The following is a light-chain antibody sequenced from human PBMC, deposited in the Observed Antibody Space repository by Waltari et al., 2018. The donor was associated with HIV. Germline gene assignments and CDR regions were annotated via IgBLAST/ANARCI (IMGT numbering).Light chain of an antibody. V-gene: IGLV3-21*04. CDR1: NIGRKT. CDR2: YDT. CDR3: QVWDTNTDHVI. J-gene: IGLJ2*01. Sequence: SYVVSQPPSVSVAPGQTAGITCGDNNIGRKTVNWYQQKPGQAPVLVIYYDTDRPSGIPERFSDSSSGNTATLTITRVEAGDESDYYCQVWDTNTDHVIFGGGTKLTVL.